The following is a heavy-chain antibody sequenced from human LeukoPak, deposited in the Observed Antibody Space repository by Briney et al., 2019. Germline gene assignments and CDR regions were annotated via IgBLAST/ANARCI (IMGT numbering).Heavy chain of an antibody. J-gene: IGHJ4*02. V-gene: IGHV3-23*01. CDR2: INNSGGST. D-gene: IGHD3-9*01. CDR1: GFTFSSYG. Sequence: GGSLRLSCAVSGFTFSSYGMSWVRQAPGKGLEWVSTINNSGGSTYYADSVKGRFTISRDNSKNTLYLQMSSLRAEDTAVYYCAKLTGDHDYWGQGTLVTVSS. CDR3: AKLTGDHDY.